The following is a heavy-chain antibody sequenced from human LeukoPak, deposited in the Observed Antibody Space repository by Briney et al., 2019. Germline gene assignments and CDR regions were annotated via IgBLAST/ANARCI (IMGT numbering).Heavy chain of an antibody. J-gene: IGHJ6*03. CDR1: GFSLSTSGMC. V-gene: IGHV2-70*11. Sequence: VSGPALVKPTQTLTLTCTFSGFSLSTSGMCVSWIRQPPGKALEWLARIDWDDDKYYSTSPKTRLTISKDTSKNQVVLTMTNMDPVDTATYYCARIRIAAAGVNPYYYYMDVWGKGTTVTVSS. CDR3: ARIRIAAAGVNPYYYYMDV. CDR2: IDWDDDK. D-gene: IGHD6-13*01.